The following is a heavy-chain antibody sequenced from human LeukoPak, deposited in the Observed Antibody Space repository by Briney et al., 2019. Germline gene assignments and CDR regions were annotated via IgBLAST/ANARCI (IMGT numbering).Heavy chain of an antibody. J-gene: IGHJ6*02. Sequence: GASVKVSCKVSGYTLTELSMHWVRQAPGKGLEWMGGFDPEDGETIYAQKFQGRVTMTEDTSTDTAYMELSSLRSEDTAVYYCARDRPYDYVWGSYRWDYYYGMDVWGQGTTVTVSS. D-gene: IGHD3-16*02. CDR2: FDPEDGET. V-gene: IGHV1-24*01. CDR3: ARDRPYDYVWGSYRWDYYYGMDV. CDR1: GYTLTELS.